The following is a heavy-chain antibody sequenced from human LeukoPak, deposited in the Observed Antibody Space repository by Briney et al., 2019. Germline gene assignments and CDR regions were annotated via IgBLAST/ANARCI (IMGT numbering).Heavy chain of an antibody. Sequence: SETLSLTCTVSGGSISSSSYYWGWIRQPPGKGLEWIGSIYYSGSTYYNPSLKSRVTISVDTSKNQFSLKLSSVTAADTAAYYCASPTIAAAGTQVDYWGQGTLVTVSS. J-gene: IGHJ4*02. CDR1: GGSISSSSYY. V-gene: IGHV4-39*01. CDR3: ASPTIAAAGTQVDY. D-gene: IGHD6-13*01. CDR2: IYYSGST.